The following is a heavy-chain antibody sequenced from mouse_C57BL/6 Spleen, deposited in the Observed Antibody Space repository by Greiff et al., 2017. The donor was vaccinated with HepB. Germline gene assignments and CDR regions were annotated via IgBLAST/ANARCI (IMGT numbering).Heavy chain of an antibody. CDR3: AREGPYYAMDY. CDR1: GYTFTSYW. Sequence: QVQLQQPGAELVRPGSSVKLSCKASGYTFTSYWMHWVKQRPIQGLEWIGNIDPSDSETHYNQKFKDKATLTVDKSSSTAYMQLSSLTSADSAVYYCAREGPYYAMDYWGQGTSVTDSS. V-gene: IGHV1-52*01. J-gene: IGHJ4*01. CDR2: IDPSDSET.